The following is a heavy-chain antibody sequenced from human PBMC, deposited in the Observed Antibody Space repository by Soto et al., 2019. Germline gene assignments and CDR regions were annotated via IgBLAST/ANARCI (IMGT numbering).Heavy chain of an antibody. Sequence: AGESMKIPWKGAGDSFTGYWGSWVRQMPGKGLEWMGRIDPSDSYTNYSPSFQGHVTISADKSISTAYLQWSSLKASDTAMYYCARIRYRYYYGMHVWGQGTTVTVSS. D-gene: IGHD1-1*01. CDR2: IDPSDSYT. CDR1: GDSFTGYW. J-gene: IGHJ6*02. CDR3: ARIRYRYYYGMHV. V-gene: IGHV5-10-1*01.